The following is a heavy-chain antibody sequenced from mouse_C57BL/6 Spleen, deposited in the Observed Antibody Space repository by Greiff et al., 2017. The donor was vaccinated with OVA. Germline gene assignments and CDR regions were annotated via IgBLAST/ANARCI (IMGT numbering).Heavy chain of an antibody. CDR2: ISYSGST. CDR1: GYSITSDY. J-gene: IGHJ1*03. V-gene: IGHV3-8*01. Sequence: VKLVESGPGLAKPSQTLSLTCSVTGYSITSDYWNWIRKFPGNKLEYMGYISYSGSTYYNPSLKSRISITRDTSKNQYYLQLNSVTTEDTATYYCARLRYYGSSLKYFDVWGTGTTVTVSS. CDR3: ARLRYYGSSLKYFDV. D-gene: IGHD1-1*01.